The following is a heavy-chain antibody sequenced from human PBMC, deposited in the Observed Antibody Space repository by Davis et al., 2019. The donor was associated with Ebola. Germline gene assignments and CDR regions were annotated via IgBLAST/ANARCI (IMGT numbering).Heavy chain of an antibody. CDR1: GGSVSSGSDY. CDR2: FYYPGNT. J-gene: IGHJ4*02. Sequence: PSETLSLTCTVSGGSVSSGSDYWSWIRQPPGKALDWIGYFYYPGNTKYNPSLKSRVTISLDTSKNQFSLELTSVTAADTALYYCAREKYQLVDYWGQGTLVTVSS. V-gene: IGHV4-61*01. D-gene: IGHD2-15*01. CDR3: AREKYQLVDY.